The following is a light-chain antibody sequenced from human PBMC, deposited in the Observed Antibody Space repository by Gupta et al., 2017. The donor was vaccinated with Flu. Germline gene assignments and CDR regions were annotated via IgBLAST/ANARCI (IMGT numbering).Light chain of an antibody. CDR2: DDN. V-gene: IGLV1-44*01. CDR1: SSDSGSKI. Sequence: MVTICRCGSSSDSGSKIVSGYQQLPGTAPKLLMYDDNQRPSGVPDRFSGSKSGTSAALTISGLQSEDEADDDCGAWDDSLNSLVFGGGTKLTVL. J-gene: IGLJ3*02. CDR3: GAWDDSLNSLV.